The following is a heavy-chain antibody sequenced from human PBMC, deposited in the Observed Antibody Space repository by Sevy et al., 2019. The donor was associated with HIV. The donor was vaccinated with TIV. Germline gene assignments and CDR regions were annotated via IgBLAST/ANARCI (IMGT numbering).Heavy chain of an antibody. V-gene: IGHV3-30-3*01. J-gene: IGHJ3*02. CDR2: ISYDGSNK. Sequence: GGSLRLSCAASGFTFSSYAMHWVRQAPGKGLEWVAVISYDGSNKYYAGSVKGRFTLSRDNSKNTMYLQMNSLRAEDTAVYYCARDRYYYDSSGYYSGAFDIWGQGTMVTVSS. D-gene: IGHD3-22*01. CDR1: GFTFSSYA. CDR3: ARDRYYYDSSGYYSGAFDI.